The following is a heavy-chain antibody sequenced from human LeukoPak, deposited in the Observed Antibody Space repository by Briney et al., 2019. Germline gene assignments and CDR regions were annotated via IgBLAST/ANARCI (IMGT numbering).Heavy chain of an antibody. J-gene: IGHJ5*02. CDR1: GGSISSYY. CDR3: ARDPSYSSSWHNWFDP. CDR2: IYTSGST. V-gene: IGHV4-4*07. D-gene: IGHD6-13*01. Sequence: SETLSLTCTVSGGSISSYYWSWIRQPAGKGLEWIGRIYTSGSTNYNPSLKSRVTMSVDTSKNQFSLKLSSVTAADTAVYYCARDPSYSSSWHNWFDPWGQGTLVTVSS.